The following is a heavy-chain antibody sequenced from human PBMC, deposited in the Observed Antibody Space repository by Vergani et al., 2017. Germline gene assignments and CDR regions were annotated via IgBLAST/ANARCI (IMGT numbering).Heavy chain of an antibody. CDR3: ARAPQDYYGDLYFDY. D-gene: IGHD4-17*01. J-gene: IGHJ4*02. Sequence: VQLVESGGGLVKPGGSLRLSCAASGFTFSDYYMSWIRQAPGKGLEWVSYISSSSSYTNYADSVKGRFTISRDNAKNSLYLQMNSLRAEDTAVYYCARAPQDYYGDLYFDYWGQGTLVTVSS. CDR1: GFTFSDYY. CDR2: ISSSSSYT. V-gene: IGHV3-11*06.